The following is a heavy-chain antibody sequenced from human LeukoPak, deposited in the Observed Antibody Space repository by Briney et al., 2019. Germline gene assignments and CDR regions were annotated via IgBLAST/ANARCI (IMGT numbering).Heavy chain of an antibody. J-gene: IGHJ4*02. CDR1: GHSISSGYY. D-gene: IGHD2-15*01. Sequence: SETLSLTCTVSGHSISSGYYWGWIRQPPGKGLEWIGSIYHSGSTYYNPSLKSRVTISVDTSKNQFSLKLSSVTAADTAVYYCAKSRKGVAATGYFDYWGQGTLVTVSS. CDR2: IYHSGST. V-gene: IGHV4-38-2*02. CDR3: AKSRKGVAATGYFDY.